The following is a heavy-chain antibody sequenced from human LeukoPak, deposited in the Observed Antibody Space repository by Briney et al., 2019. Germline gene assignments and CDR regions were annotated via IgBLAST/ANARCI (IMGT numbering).Heavy chain of an antibody. CDR2: ISGSDVYT. CDR3: AKVYYDFWSGYYTIFDN. Sequence: GGSLRLSCTASGFTLSSYAMTWVRQAPGKGLEWVSAISGSDVYTYYADSVKGRFTISRDNSKNTLFLQMNSLRAEDTAIYYCAKVYYDFWSGYYTIFDNWGQGILVTVSS. V-gene: IGHV3-23*01. J-gene: IGHJ4*02. CDR1: GFTLSSYA. D-gene: IGHD3-3*01.